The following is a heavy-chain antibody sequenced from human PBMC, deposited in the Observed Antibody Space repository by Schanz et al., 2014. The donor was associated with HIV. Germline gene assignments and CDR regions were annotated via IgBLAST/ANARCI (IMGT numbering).Heavy chain of an antibody. CDR2: ISASGGST. J-gene: IGHJ6*02. CDR1: GFTFSGFA. D-gene: IGHD3-16*01. CDR3: AKDGGSRGRRRGMDV. V-gene: IGHV3-23*01. Sequence: QLLESGGGLVQPGGLLRLSCAASGFTFSGFAMSWVRQTPGKGLEWVSTISASGGSTYYADSVLARFTISRDNSKNTLYLQINSLRIDDTAVYYCAKDGGSRGRRRGMDVWGQGTTVTVSS.